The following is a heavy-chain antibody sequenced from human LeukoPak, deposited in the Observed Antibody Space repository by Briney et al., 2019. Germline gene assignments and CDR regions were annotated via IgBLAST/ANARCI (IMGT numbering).Heavy chain of an antibody. Sequence: GGSLRLSCAASGLTMSRYSMHWVRQAPGKGLEWVSYISVTSSSITYADSVKGRFTISRDNAKNSLYLHMNSLRADDTAVYYCARDQGGEGTDYWGQGTLVTVSS. CDR2: ISVTSSSI. CDR1: GLTMSRYS. D-gene: IGHD3-16*01. V-gene: IGHV3-48*01. CDR3: ARDQGGEGTDY. J-gene: IGHJ4*02.